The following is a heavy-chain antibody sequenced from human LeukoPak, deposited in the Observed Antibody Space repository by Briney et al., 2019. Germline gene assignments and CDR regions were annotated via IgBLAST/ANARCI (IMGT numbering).Heavy chain of an antibody. D-gene: IGHD4-17*01. V-gene: IGHV1-24*01. CDR1: GYTLTALA. CDR3: ATLEPEPGDFGGLAY. J-gene: IGHJ4*02. Sequence: ASVKVSCKVSGYTLTALALHWVRQAPGKWFEWIGGFDSEECDTIYAQKFQGRITMTEDTSTDTAYMELSGLYFEDTVVYYCATLEPEPGDFGGLAYWGQGTLVTVSS. CDR2: FDSEECDT.